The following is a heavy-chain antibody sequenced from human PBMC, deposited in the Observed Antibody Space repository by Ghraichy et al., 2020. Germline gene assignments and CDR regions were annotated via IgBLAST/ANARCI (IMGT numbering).Heavy chain of an antibody. CDR1: GESFSNNE. V-gene: IGHV4-34*01. CDR2: INQSGRT. Sequence: SETLSLICAVYGESFSNNEWTWIRQSPGKGLQWIGEINQSGRTNYNPSLKTRVTMSLDTSKNQFSLKVASVTAADTGNYFCARRSAILAVDQGGYKRALDIWGQGALVTVSS. CDR3: ARRSAILAVDQGGYKRALDI. D-gene: IGHD3-9*01. J-gene: IGHJ4*02.